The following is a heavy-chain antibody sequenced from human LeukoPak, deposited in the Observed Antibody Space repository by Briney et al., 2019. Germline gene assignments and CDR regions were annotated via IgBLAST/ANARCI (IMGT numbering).Heavy chain of an antibody. D-gene: IGHD6-13*01. Sequence: PSETLSLTCAVYGGSFSGYYWSWICQPPGKGLEWIGEINHSGSTNYNPSLKSRVTISVDKSKDQFSLKLSSVTAADTAVYYCARAGIAAARDYWGQGTLVTVSS. CDR2: INHSGST. CDR3: ARAGIAAARDY. J-gene: IGHJ4*02. V-gene: IGHV4-34*01. CDR1: GGSFSGYY.